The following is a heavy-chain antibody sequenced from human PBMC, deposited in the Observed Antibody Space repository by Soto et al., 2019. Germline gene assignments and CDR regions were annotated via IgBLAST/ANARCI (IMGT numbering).Heavy chain of an antibody. CDR1: GGSISSGGYY. J-gene: IGHJ5*02. D-gene: IGHD3-10*01. V-gene: IGHV4-61*08. CDR2: IYYSGST. CDR3: ARELFGRSVWFDP. Sequence: SETLSLTCTVSGGSISSGGYYWSWIRQHPGKGLEWIGYIYYSGSTNYNPSLKSRVTISVDTSKNQFSLKLSSVTAADTAVYYCARELFGRSVWFDPWGQGTLVTV.